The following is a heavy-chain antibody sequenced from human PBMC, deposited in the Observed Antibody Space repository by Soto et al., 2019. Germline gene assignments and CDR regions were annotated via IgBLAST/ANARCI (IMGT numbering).Heavy chain of an antibody. Sequence: ASVKVSCKASGGTFSSYAISWVRQAPGQGLEWIGGIIPIFGTANYAQKFQGRVTITADESTSTAYMELSSLRSEDTAVYYCAINVAAAGTNYYYYGMDVWGQGTTVTVSS. CDR1: GGTFSSYA. V-gene: IGHV1-69*13. J-gene: IGHJ6*02. CDR2: IIPIFGTA. CDR3: AINVAAAGTNYYYYGMDV. D-gene: IGHD6-13*01.